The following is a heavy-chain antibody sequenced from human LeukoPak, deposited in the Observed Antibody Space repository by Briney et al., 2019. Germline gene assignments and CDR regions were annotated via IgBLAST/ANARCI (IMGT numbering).Heavy chain of an antibody. J-gene: IGHJ4*02. CDR2: ISAYNGNT. CDR1: GYTFTSYS. D-gene: IGHD1-26*01. CDR3: TRGLGGSGSYFLTFDY. Sequence: ASVKVSCKASGYTFTSYSINWVRQAPGQGLEWMVWISAYNGNTKYAQKVQGRVTMTTDTSTSTASMELRSLRSDDTAVYYCTRGLGGSGSYFLTFDYWGQGTLVTVSS. V-gene: IGHV1-18*01.